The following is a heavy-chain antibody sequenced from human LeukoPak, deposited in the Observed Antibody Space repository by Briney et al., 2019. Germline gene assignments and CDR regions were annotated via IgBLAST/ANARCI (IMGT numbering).Heavy chain of an antibody. V-gene: IGHV3-74*01. Sequence: PGGSLRLSCAASGFTFSSYWIHWARQAPGKGLVWVSRINSEGSSTSYADSVKGRFTISRDNAKNTLYLQMNSLRAEDTAVYYCAKVGSYHDFDYWGQGTLVTVSS. CDR3: AKVGSYHDFDY. CDR2: INSEGSST. D-gene: IGHD3-22*01. CDR1: GFTFSSYW. J-gene: IGHJ4*02.